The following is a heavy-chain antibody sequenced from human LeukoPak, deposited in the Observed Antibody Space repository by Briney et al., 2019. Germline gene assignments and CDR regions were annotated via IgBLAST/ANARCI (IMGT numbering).Heavy chain of an antibody. Sequence: ASVKVSCKASGYTFTSYDISWVRQAPGQGLEWVGWISAYNGNTNYAQKLQGRVTMTTDTSTSTAYMELRSLRSDDTAVYYCGRLGYCSGSSCPTSYYNWFDPWGQGTLVTVSS. V-gene: IGHV1-18*01. D-gene: IGHD2-15*01. CDR1: GYTFTSYD. CDR2: ISAYNGNT. CDR3: GRLGYCSGSSCPTSYYNWFDP. J-gene: IGHJ5*02.